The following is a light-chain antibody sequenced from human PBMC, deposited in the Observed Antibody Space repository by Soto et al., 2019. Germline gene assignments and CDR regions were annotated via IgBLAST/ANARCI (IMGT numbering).Light chain of an antibody. CDR2: DVN. CDR1: SGYIGAYNF. Sequence: QSVLTQPASVSGSSGQSITISCTGTSGYIGAYNFVSWYQQHPGKAPKLMLYDVNIRPSGVSNRFSGSKSGNTASLTISGLQAEDEADYYCTSWTTSTTMIFGGGTKVTVL. CDR3: TSWTTSTTMI. V-gene: IGLV2-14*03. J-gene: IGLJ2*01.